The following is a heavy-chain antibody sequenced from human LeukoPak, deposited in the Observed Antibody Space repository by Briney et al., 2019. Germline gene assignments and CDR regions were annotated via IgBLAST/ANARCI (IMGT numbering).Heavy chain of an antibody. J-gene: IGHJ4*02. Sequence: PGGSLRLSCAASGFTFSSYAMSWVRQAPGKGLEWVSAISGSGGSTYYADSVKGRFTISRDNSKNTLYLQMNSLRAEDTAVYYCAIWVWFGESPSRDFDYWGQGTLVTVSS. CDR2: ISGSGGST. V-gene: IGHV3-23*01. CDR3: AIWVWFGESPSRDFDY. D-gene: IGHD3-10*01. CDR1: GFTFSSYA.